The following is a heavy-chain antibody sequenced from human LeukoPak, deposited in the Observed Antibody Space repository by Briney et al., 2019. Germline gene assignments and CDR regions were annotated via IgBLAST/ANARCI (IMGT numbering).Heavy chain of an antibody. D-gene: IGHD5-24*01. CDR3: ARDPEMVTRYWNLDL. CDR1: GFTFRSYA. J-gene: IGHJ2*01. V-gene: IGHV3-30*03. Sequence: GGSLRLSCAASGFTFRSYAMHWVRQAPGKGLEWLAVISYDGSNEYYSDSVKGRFTISRDNSENTVFLQMNSLGVEDTAVYYCARDPEMVTRYWNLDLWGRGTLVAVSS. CDR2: ISYDGSNE.